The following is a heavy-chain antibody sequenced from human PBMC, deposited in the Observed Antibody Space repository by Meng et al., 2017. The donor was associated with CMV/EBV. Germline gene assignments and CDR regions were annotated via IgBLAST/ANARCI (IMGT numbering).Heavy chain of an antibody. D-gene: IGHD2-2*01. Sequence: GESLKISCAASGFTFSSYAMYWVRQAPGKGLEWVAVISYDGSNKYYADSVKGRFTISRDNSKNTLYLQMNSLRAEDTAVYYCASQDIVVVPAHNWFDPWGQGTLVTVSS. CDR2: ISYDGSNK. CDR1: GFTFSSYA. J-gene: IGHJ5*02. V-gene: IGHV3-30-3*01. CDR3: ASQDIVVVPAHNWFDP.